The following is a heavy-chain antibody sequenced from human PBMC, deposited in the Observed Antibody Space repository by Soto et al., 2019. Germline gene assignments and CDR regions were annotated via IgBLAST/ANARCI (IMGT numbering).Heavy chain of an antibody. CDR1: GDSVSSKSAA. D-gene: IGHD1-26*01. CDR3: TRALSGSYDS. J-gene: IGHJ5*01. CDR2: TYYRSKWST. V-gene: IGHV6-1*01. Sequence: SQTLSLTCAISGDSVSSKSAAWNWIRQSPSRGLEWLGRTYYRSKWSTDYAVSVKSRITINPDTSKNQFSLQLNSVTPEGTAVYYCTRALSGSYDSWGQGSLLTAPQ.